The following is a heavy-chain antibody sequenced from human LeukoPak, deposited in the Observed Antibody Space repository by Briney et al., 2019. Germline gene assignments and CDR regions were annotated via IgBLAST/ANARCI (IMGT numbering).Heavy chain of an antibody. J-gene: IGHJ3*02. D-gene: IGHD5-24*01. CDR1: GGTFSSYA. V-gene: IGHV1-69*05. Sequence: GASVKVSCKASGGTFSSYAISWVRQAPGQGLEWMGGIIPIFGTANYAQKFQGRVTITTDESTSTAYMELSSLRSEDTAVYYCARSRDGYESLIIDAFDIWGQGTMVTVSS. CDR2: IIPIFGTA. CDR3: ARSRDGYESLIIDAFDI.